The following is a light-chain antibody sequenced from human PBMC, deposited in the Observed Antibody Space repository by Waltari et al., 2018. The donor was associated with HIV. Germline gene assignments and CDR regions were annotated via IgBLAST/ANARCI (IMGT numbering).Light chain of an antibody. CDR2: GNR. CDR1: TSNIGNNF. CDR3: GTWDSSLSAVI. J-gene: IGLJ2*01. V-gene: IGLV1-51*02. Sequence: QSVLTQPPSVSAAPGQKVTISCSGSTSNIGNNFVSWYRQLPGPAPNLRIDGNRKRAGGIPYRFSGVKSGTSATLGSTGLQTGDEADYDCGTWDSSLSAVIFGGGTKLTGL.